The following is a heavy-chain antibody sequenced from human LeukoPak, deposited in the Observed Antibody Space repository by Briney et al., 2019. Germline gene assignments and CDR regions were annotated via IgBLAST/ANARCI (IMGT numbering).Heavy chain of an antibody. D-gene: IGHD6-13*01. V-gene: IGHV3-30-3*01. J-gene: IGHJ3*02. CDR3: ARVMEQQLVRGAFDI. CDR1: GFTFSTYW. Sequence: GGSLRLSCAVSGFTFSTYWMSWVRQAPGKGLEWVAVISYDGSNKYYADSVKGRFTISRDNSKNTLYLQMNSLRAEDTAVYYCARVMEQQLVRGAFDIWGQGTMVTVSS. CDR2: ISYDGSNK.